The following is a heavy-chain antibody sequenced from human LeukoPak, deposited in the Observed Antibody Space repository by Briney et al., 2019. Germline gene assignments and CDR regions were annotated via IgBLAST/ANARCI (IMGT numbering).Heavy chain of an antibody. CDR1: GFIFAKYA. CDR2: ISASGADT. CDR3: ARARSYGSGRIKFDY. Sequence: PGGSLRLSCTTSGFIFAKYAMAWVRQSPGKGLEWVSTISASGADTYYADSVRGRFTISRDNAKNSLYLQLSSLRAEDTAVYYCARARSYGSGRIKFDYWGEGTLVTVSS. J-gene: IGHJ4*02. D-gene: IGHD3-10*01. V-gene: IGHV3-21*01.